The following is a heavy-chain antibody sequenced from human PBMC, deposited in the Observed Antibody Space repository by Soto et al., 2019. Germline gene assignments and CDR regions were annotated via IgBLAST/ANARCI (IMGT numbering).Heavy chain of an antibody. CDR2: IYHSGST. J-gene: IGHJ4*02. D-gene: IGHD6-19*01. Sequence: PSETLSLTCAVSGGSISSGGYSWSWIRQPPGKGLEWIGYIYHSGSTYYNPSLKSRVTISVDRSKNQFSLKLSSVTAADTAVYYCASYSSGWYGGSFDYWGQGTLVTVSS. CDR1: GGSISSGGYS. CDR3: ASYSSGWYGGSFDY. V-gene: IGHV4-30-2*01.